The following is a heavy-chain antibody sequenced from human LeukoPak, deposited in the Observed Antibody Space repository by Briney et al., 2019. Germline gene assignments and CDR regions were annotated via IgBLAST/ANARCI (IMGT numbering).Heavy chain of an antibody. CDR2: IYYSGST. CDR3: ASKLGMLYYFDY. V-gene: IGHV4-31*03. Sequence: PSQTLSLTCTVSGVSISSGGYYWSWIRQHPGKGLEWIGYIYYSGSTYYNPSLKSRVTISVDTSKNQFSLKLSSVAAADTAVYYCASKLGMLYYFDYWGQGTLVTVSS. CDR1: GVSISSGGYY. J-gene: IGHJ4*02. D-gene: IGHD7-27*01.